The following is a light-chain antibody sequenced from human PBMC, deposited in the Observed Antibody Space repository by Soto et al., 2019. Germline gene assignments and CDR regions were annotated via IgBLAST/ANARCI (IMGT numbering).Light chain of an antibody. J-gene: IGKJ3*01. Sequence: DIQLTQSPSFLSASVGGRVTITCRASQAISSHLAWYQQKPGKAPNLLIYGASTVQSGVPSRFSGSASGTQFTLAIISLQPEDFATYYCHQLNSYPLSFGPGNTVYIK. CDR3: HQLNSYPLS. CDR1: QAISSH. CDR2: GAS. V-gene: IGKV1-9*01.